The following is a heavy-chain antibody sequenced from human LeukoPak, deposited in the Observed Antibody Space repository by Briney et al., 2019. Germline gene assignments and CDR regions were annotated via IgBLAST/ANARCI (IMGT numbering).Heavy chain of an antibody. V-gene: IGHV3-48*01. J-gene: IGHJ6*04. CDR3: AELGITMIGGV. CDR1: GFTFSSYS. D-gene: IGHD3-10*02. CDR2: VSSSSTTI. Sequence: GGSLRLSCAASGFTFSSYSMNWVRQAPGKGLEWVSYVSSSSTTIYYADSVKGRFTISRDNAKNSLYLQMNSLRAEDTAVYYCAELGITMIGGVWGKGTTVTISS.